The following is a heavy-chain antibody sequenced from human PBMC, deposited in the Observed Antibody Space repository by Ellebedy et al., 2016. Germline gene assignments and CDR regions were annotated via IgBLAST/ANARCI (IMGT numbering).Heavy chain of an antibody. J-gene: IGHJ4*02. Sequence: SETLSLTCTVSGYSISSGYYWGWIRQPPGKGLEWIGNIYHNGYTYYNPSLKSRVTISVDTSKNQFSLRLRSVTAADTALYYCARRTAGGTFDFDYWGQGALVTVSS. V-gene: IGHV4-38-2*02. CDR2: IYHNGYT. CDR3: ARRTAGGTFDFDY. CDR1: GYSISSGYY. D-gene: IGHD6-13*01.